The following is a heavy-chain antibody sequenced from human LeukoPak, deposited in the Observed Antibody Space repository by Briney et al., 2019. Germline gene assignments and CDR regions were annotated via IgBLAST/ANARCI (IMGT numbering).Heavy chain of an antibody. D-gene: IGHD6-6*01. J-gene: IGHJ4*02. CDR2: INPNSGGT. CDR3: AREVREFEYSSSSEVDY. Sequence: ASVKVSCKASGYTFTGYYMHWVRQAPGQGLEWMGWINPNSGGTNYAQKFQGRVTMIRDTSISTAYMELSRLRSDDTAVYYCAREVREFEYSSSSEVDYWGQGTLVTVSS. V-gene: IGHV1-2*02. CDR1: GYTFTGYY.